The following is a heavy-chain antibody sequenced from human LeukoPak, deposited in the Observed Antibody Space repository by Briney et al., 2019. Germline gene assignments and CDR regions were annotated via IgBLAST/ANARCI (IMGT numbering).Heavy chain of an antibody. CDR1: GFTFSSYN. D-gene: IGHD3-22*01. CDR2: MSSSSSYI. J-gene: IGHJ4*02. Sequence: GESLRLSCAASGFTFSSYNMIWVRQAPGKGLEWVSSMSSSSSYIYYADSVRRRSTISRDNAKNSLYLQMNSLSAETAGVYYCARVYDSGGYYYGVYFDYWGQGTLVTVSS. CDR3: ARVYDSGGYYYGVYFDY. V-gene: IGHV3-21*01.